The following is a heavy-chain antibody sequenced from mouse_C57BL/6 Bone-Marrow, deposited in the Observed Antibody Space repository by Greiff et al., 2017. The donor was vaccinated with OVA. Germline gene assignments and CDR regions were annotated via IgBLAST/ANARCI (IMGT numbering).Heavy chain of an antibody. CDR2: IDPENGDT. CDR1: GFNIKDDY. J-gene: IGHJ3*01. D-gene: IGHD1-2*01. CDR3: TKSNYGFAWFAY. Sequence: EVQLQQSGAELVRPGASVKLSCTASGFNIKDDYMHWVKQRPEQGLEWIGWIDPENGDTEYASKFQGKATITADTSSNTAYLQLSSLTSEDTAVYDCTKSNYGFAWFAYWGQGTLVTVSA. V-gene: IGHV14-4*01.